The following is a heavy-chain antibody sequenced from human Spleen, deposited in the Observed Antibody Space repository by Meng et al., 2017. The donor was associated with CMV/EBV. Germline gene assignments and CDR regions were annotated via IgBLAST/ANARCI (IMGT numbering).Heavy chain of an antibody. CDR3: ARGGYTSGSGWFAP. D-gene: IGHD1-1*01. J-gene: IGHJ5*02. Sequence: SGASIGSGGFAWNWLRQHAAKGLEWIGYIYSDGRTYSNPSLKSRLAISLDTPKNQFSLNLTSVTAADTAVYYCARGGYTSGSGWFAPWGQGTLVTVSS. V-gene: IGHV4-31*02. CDR2: IYSDGRT. CDR1: GASIGSGGFA.